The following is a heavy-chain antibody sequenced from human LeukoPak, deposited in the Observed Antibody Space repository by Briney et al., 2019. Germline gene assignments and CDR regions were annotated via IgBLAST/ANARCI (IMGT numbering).Heavy chain of an antibody. CDR2: ISGSGSTI. Sequence: PGGSLRLSCAASGFTFSDYYMSWIRQAPGKGLEWVSYISGSGSTIYYADSVKGRFTISRDNAKNSLHLQMNSLRAEDTAVYYCARDLIAAAGTPDYWGQGTLGTVSS. V-gene: IGHV3-11*01. CDR1: GFTFSDYY. J-gene: IGHJ4*02. D-gene: IGHD6-13*01. CDR3: ARDLIAAAGTPDY.